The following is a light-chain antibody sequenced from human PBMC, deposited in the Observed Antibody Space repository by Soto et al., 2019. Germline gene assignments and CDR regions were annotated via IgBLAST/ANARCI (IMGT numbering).Light chain of an antibody. CDR1: QTLSSTF. V-gene: IGKV3-20*01. Sequence: EIVLTQSPGTLSLSPGERATLSCRASQTLSSTFLAWYQQRRGQAPRLLIYGASSRATDIPHRFSGSGSGTDFTLTISSLQPDDFSTYYCQQYNSYSPLTFGGGTKVDIK. CDR3: QQYNSYSPLT. J-gene: IGKJ4*01. CDR2: GAS.